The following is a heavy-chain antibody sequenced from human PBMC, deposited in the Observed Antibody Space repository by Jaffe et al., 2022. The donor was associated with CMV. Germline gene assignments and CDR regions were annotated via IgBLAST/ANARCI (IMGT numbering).Heavy chain of an antibody. CDR2: IIPVFDMK. V-gene: IGHV1-69*01. J-gene: IGHJ1*01. D-gene: IGHD3-9*01. CDR1: GGTSTYYA. Sequence: QVQLVQSGAEVKKPGSSVKVSCKASGGTSTYYAITWVRLAPGQGLELMGGIIPVFDMKNYAHKFAGRVSITADESTSTAYMELNSLTSEDTAVYYCARGAEFRPGSTFDWAAEYLLHWGQGTLVTVSS. CDR3: ARGAEFRPGSTFDWAAEYLLH.